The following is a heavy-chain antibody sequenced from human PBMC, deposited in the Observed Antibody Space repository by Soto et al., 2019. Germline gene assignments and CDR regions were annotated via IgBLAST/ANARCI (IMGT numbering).Heavy chain of an antibody. V-gene: IGHV3-23*01. CDR2: ISGSGGST. CDR3: ANYYRWSYYPVYYYYYGMDV. J-gene: IGHJ6*02. D-gene: IGHD1-26*01. CDR1: GFTFSSYA. Sequence: GGSLRLSCAASGFTFSSYAMSWVRQAPGKGLEWVAAISGSGGSTYDADSVKGRFTISRDNSKNTLYLQMNSLSAEDTAVYYCANYYRWSYYPVYYYYYGMDVWGQGTTVTVSS.